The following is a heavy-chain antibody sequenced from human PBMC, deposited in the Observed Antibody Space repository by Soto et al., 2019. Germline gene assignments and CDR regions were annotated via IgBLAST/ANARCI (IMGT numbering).Heavy chain of an antibody. Sequence: QVQLLESGPGLVKPSETLSLTCTVSGGSISGYYWSWIRQPPGKGLEWIGWIHYSGNTLYNPSLKTRLTLPVDPCRNQFSLKLSSVTAADTAIYFCARYSERHTELDYWGQGTLVTVSS. J-gene: IGHJ4*02. V-gene: IGHV4-59*01. CDR2: IHYSGNT. D-gene: IGHD1-26*01. CDR1: GGSISGYY. CDR3: ARYSERHTELDY.